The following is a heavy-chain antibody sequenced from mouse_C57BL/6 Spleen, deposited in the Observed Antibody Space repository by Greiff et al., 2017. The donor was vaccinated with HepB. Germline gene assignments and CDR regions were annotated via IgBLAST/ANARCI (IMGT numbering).Heavy chain of an antibody. J-gene: IGHJ3*01. CDR2: ISDGGSYT. CDR1: GFTFSSYA. Sequence: EVQLVESGGGLVKPGGSLKLSCAASGFTFSSYAMSWVRQTPEKRLEWVATISDGGSYTYYPDNVKGRFTISRDNAKNNLYLQMSHLKSEDTAMYYCAREEVRRRLLLLAYWGQGTLVTVSA. CDR3: AREEVRRRLLLLAY. D-gene: IGHD2-14*01. V-gene: IGHV5-4*01.